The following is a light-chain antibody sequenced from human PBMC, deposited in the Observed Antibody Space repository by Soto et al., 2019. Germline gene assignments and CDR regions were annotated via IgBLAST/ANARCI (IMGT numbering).Light chain of an antibody. V-gene: IGLV2-14*01. J-gene: IGLJ1*01. CDR3: SSKSPGF. CDR1: SSGIRDYNY. Sequence: QSALTQPASVSGSPGQSITISCTGTSSGIRDYNYVSWYQQLPGNAPKLIMYEVSNRPSGISNRFSGSKSGNTASLTISGLQAEDEADYYCSSKSPGFFGTGTKLTVL. CDR2: EVS.